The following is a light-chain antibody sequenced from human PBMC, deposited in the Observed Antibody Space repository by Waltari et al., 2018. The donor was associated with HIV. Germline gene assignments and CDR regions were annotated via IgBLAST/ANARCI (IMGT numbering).Light chain of an antibody. CDR2: KDK. V-gene: IGLV3-25*03. CDR3: QSADSSETLGV. Sequence: YELTQPPSVSVSPGQTAKIICSGDELPDHYAHWYQQRPGQAPVLVIYKDKERPSGIPERFSGSRSGTTATLTISGVLEEDEADYYCQSADSSETLGVFGGGTKLTVL. J-gene: IGLJ3*02. CDR1: ELPDHY.